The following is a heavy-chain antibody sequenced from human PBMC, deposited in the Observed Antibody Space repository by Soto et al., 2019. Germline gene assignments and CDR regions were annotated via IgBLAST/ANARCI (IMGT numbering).Heavy chain of an antibody. Sequence: EVQLLESGGGLVQPGGSLRLSCAASGFTFSSYAMSWVRQAPGKGLEWVSAISGSGGSTYYADSVKGRFTISRDNSKNTLYLQMNSLRAEDTAVYYCAKRDYYGSGSQSLFDSWGQGTLVTVSS. J-gene: IGHJ4*02. CDR1: GFTFSSYA. CDR3: AKRDYYGSGSQSLFDS. CDR2: ISGSGGST. V-gene: IGHV3-23*01. D-gene: IGHD3-10*01.